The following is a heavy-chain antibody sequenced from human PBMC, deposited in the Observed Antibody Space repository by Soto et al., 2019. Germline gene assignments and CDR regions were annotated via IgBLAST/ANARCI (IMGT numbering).Heavy chain of an antibody. J-gene: IGHJ6*02. Sequence: SETLSLTCTVSGGSISSYYWSWIRQPAGKGLEWIGRIYASGGTNYNPSLKSRVTMSADTSKNQLSLRLSSVTAADTAVYHCARDRKQNGDYLPDYYYGMDVWGQGTTVTVSS. CDR2: IYASGGT. D-gene: IGHD4-17*01. CDR1: GGSISSYY. V-gene: IGHV4-4*07. CDR3: ARDRKQNGDYLPDYYYGMDV.